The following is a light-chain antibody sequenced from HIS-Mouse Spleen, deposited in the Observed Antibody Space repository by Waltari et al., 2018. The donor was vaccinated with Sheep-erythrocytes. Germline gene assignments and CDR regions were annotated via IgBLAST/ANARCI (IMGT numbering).Light chain of an antibody. CDR2: EDS. Sequence: SYELTQPPSVSVSPGQTARITCSGDALPTKYAYLYQQKSGQAPVLVIYEDSKRPSGIPERFSGSSSGTMATLTISGAKVEDEADYYCYSTDSSGNHRVFGTGTKVTVL. CDR3: YSTDSSGNHRV. V-gene: IGLV3-10*01. CDR1: ALPTKY. J-gene: IGLJ1*01.